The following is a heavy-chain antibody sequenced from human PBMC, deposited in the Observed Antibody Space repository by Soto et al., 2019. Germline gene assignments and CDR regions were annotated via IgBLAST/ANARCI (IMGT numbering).Heavy chain of an antibody. J-gene: IGHJ6*02. Sequence: GGSLRLSCAASGFTFSSYAMSWVRQAPGKGLEWVSAISGSGGSTYYADSVKGRFTISRDNSKNTLYLQMNSLRAEDTAVYYCAKDRDADFWSGFTNRNSYYYYYGMDVWGQGTTVTVSS. CDR1: GFTFSSYA. V-gene: IGHV3-23*01. CDR3: AKDRDADFWSGFTNRNSYYYYYGMDV. D-gene: IGHD3-3*01. CDR2: ISGSGGST.